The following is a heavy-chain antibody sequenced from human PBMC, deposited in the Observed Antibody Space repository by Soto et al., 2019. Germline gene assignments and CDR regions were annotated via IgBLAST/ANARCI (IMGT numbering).Heavy chain of an antibody. CDR2: IYWDDDK. J-gene: IGHJ4*02. D-gene: IGHD6-19*01. CDR3: AHSVVAGLGYYFDY. CDR1: VFSLSTSGVG. V-gene: IGHV2-5*02. Sequence: SGPTLEPTQTLTLTCTFSVFSLSTSGVGVGWIRQPPGKALEWLALIYWDDDKRYSPFLKSRLTITKDTSKNQVVLTMTNMDPVDTATYYCAHSVVAGLGYYFDYWGQGTLVTVSS.